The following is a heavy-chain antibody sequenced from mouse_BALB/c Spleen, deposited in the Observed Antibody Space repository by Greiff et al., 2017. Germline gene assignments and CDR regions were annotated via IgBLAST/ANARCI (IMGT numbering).Heavy chain of an antibody. CDR2: ISSGGSYT. V-gene: IGHV5-6-4*01. CDR3: TRGGNDYFDY. J-gene: IGHJ2*01. Sequence: DVKLVESGGGLVKPGGSLKLSCAASGFTFSSYTMSWVRQTPEKRLEWVATISSGGSYTYYPDSVKGRFTISRDNAKNTLYLQMSSLKSEDTAMYYCTRGGNDYFDYWGQGTTLTVSS. CDR1: GFTFSSYT.